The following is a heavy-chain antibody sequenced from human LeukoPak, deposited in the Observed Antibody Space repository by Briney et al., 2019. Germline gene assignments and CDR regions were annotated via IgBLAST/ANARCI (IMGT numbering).Heavy chain of an antibody. CDR3: ARGVETYYYDSSGYAFGY. CDR1: GYTFTGYY. D-gene: IGHD3-22*01. CDR2: INPNSGGT. Sequence: GESLKISCKGSGYTFTGYYMHWVRQAPGQGLEWMGWINPNSGGTNYAQKFQGRVTMTRDTSISTAYMELSRPRSDDTAVYYCARGVETYYYDSSGYAFGYWGQGTLVTVSS. J-gene: IGHJ4*02. V-gene: IGHV1-2*02.